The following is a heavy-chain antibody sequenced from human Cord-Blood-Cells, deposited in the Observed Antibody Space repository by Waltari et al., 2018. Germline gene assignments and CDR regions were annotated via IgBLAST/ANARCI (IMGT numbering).Heavy chain of an antibody. CDR2: ISYDGSNK. D-gene: IGHD4-4*01. CDR1: GFTFSSYA. V-gene: IGHV3-30-3*01. J-gene: IGHJ4*02. CDR3: ARDSSNYFDY. Sequence: QVQLVESGGGVVQLGGSLGLPCAASGFTFSSYASHRVRQAPGKGLEWVAVISYDGSNKYYADSVKGRFTISRDNSKNTLYLQMNSLRAEDTAVYYCARDSSNYFDYWGQGTLVTVSS.